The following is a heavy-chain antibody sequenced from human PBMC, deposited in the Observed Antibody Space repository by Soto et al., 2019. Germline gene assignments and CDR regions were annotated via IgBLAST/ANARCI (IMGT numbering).Heavy chain of an antibody. Sequence: SEALARTCTVFGGAISSYYWSGIRQPPGKGLEWIGYLYTSGSNAYNPSLKSRLTLSVDTSKSQFSLKLSSVTAADTAVYYCARRRGDYYFDYWGQGTLVTVSS. CDR2: LYTSGSN. V-gene: IGHV4-4*08. J-gene: IGHJ4*02. D-gene: IGHD2-21*02. CDR3: ARRRGDYYFDY. CDR1: GGAISSYY.